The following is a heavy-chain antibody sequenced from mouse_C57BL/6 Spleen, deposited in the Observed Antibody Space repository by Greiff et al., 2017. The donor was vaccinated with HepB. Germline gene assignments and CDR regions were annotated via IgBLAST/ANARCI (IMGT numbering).Heavy chain of an antibody. CDR3: ARGNYSNP. Sequence: PGQGLEWIGDIYPGSGSTNYNEKFKSKATLTVDTSSSTAYMQLSSLTSEDSAVYYCARGNYSNPWGQGTLVTVSA. J-gene: IGHJ3*01. V-gene: IGHV1-55*01. CDR2: IYPGSGST. D-gene: IGHD2-5*01.